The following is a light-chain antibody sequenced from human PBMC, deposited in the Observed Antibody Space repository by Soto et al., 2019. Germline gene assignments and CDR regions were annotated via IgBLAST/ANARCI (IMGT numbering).Light chain of an antibody. CDR3: HQRSNWPLT. V-gene: IGKV3-11*01. Sequence: EVVLTQSPDTLSLSPGGSATLSCRASQSVSSYLAWYQQRPGQALRLLIYDVSKRATDIPARFSGSGSRTDFTLTITSLEPEDFAIYFCHQRSNWPLTFGGGTKLEIK. CDR1: QSVSSY. J-gene: IGKJ4*01. CDR2: DVS.